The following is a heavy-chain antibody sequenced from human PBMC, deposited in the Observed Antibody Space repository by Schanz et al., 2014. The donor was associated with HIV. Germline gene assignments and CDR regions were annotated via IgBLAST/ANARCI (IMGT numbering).Heavy chain of an antibody. D-gene: IGHD2-2*02. J-gene: IGHJ5*02. Sequence: LQESGPGLVKPSETLSLTCIVSGDSVSSGSYYWSWIRQPPGKGLEWIGEITHYGSTNYNPSLNSRVTISVDTSKNQFSLKLSSVTVADTAVYYCARGIRRGCRSPNCNTGWFDPWGQGTLVSVSS. CDR2: ITHYGST. CDR1: GDSVSSGSYY. CDR3: ARGIRRGCRSPNCNTGWFDP. V-gene: IGHV4-61*01.